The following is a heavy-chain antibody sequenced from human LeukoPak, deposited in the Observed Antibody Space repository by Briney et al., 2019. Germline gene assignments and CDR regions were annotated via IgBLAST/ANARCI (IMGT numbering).Heavy chain of an antibody. J-gene: IGHJ4*02. CDR3: ARGSWELSPWGKPFDY. CDR2: IYYSGST. Sequence: PSETLSLTCTVSGGSISSYYWSWIRQPPGKGLEWIGYIYYSGSTNYTPSLKSRVTISVDTSKNQFSLKLSSVTAADTAVYYCARGSWELSPWGKPFDYWGQGTLVTVSS. D-gene: IGHD1-26*01. CDR1: GGSISSYY. V-gene: IGHV4-59*01.